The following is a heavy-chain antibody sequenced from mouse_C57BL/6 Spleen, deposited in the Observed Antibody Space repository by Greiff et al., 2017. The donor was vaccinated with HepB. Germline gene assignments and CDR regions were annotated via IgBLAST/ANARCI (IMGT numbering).Heavy chain of an antibody. J-gene: IGHJ3*01. V-gene: IGHV1-82*01. CDR1: GYAFSSSW. CDR3: ARSYSKLFAY. CDR2: IYPGDGDT. D-gene: IGHD2-5*01. Sequence: VQLQESGPELVKPGASVKISCKASGYAFSSSWMNWVKQRPGKGLEWIGRIYPGDGDTNYNGKFTGTATLTADKSSSTAYMQLSSLTSEDSAVYFCARSYSKLFAYCGQGTLVTVSA.